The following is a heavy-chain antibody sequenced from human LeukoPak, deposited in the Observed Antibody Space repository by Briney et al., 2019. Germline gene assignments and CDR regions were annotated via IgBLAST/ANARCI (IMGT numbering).Heavy chain of an antibody. D-gene: IGHD4-17*01. CDR1: GYTFTNYH. J-gene: IGHJ4*02. CDR3: ARTTSMTASGYDY. CDR2: MNPNNGDS. Sequence: ASVSVSCTASGYTFTNYHINWVRQASGQGLEWMGWMNPNNGDSGYAQTLQGRATITTDTSISTAYMELRILRSDDTAVYFCARTTSMTASGYDYWGQGTLVTVSS. V-gene: IGHV1-8*03.